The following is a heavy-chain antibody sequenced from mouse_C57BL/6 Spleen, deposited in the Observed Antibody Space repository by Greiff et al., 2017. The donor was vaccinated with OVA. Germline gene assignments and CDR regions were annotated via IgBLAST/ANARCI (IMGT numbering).Heavy chain of an antibody. D-gene: IGHD2-4*01. CDR2: IDPETGGT. CDR1: GYTFTDYE. Sequence: VQLQQSGAELVRPGASVTLSCKASGYTFTDYEMHWVKQTPVHGLEWIGAIDPETGGTAYNQTFKGKAILTADKSSSTAYMELRSLTSEDSAVYYCTRGDDYDRFAYWGQGTLVTVSA. CDR3: TRGDDYDRFAY. J-gene: IGHJ3*01. V-gene: IGHV1-15*01.